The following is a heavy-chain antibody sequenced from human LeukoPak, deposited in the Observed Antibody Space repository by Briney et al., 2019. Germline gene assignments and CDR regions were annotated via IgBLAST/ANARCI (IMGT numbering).Heavy chain of an antibody. CDR1: GYTFTSYG. D-gene: IGHD5-18*01. CDR2: ISGYNGNT. CDR3: ARAYSYGSDYYYGMDV. Sequence: ASVKVSCTASGYTFTSYGISWVRQAPGQGLEWMGWISGYNGNTKYAHKVQGRVTMTTDTSTGTAYMELRSLRSDDTAVYYCARAYSYGSDYYYGMDVWGQGTTVTVSS. V-gene: IGHV1-18*01. J-gene: IGHJ6*02.